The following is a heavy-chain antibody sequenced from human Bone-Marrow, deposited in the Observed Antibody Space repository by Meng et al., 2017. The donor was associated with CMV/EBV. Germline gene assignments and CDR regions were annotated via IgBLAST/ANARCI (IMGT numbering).Heavy chain of an antibody. D-gene: IGHD6-19*01. CDR1: GASISSNSHH. V-gene: IGHV4-39*07. Sequence: SETLSLTCAVSGASISSNSHHWGWLRQPPGQGLEWIGNIYNTGDTFYNPSLNNRVTFSKDTSKNQFSLRLDSVTAADTAVYFCARVRTQSNGWRPFDYWGRGTLVTVAS. CDR3: ARVRTQSNGWRPFDY. CDR2: IYNTGDT. J-gene: IGHJ4*02.